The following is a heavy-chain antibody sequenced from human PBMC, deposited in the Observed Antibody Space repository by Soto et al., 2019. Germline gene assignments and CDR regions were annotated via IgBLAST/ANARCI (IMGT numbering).Heavy chain of an antibody. CDR1: GDSISNGAYY. Sequence: SETLSLTCTVSGDSISNGAYYWSWIRHHPGKGLEWIGYIYHSGSTYYNPSLKSRVTISVDRSKNQFSLKLSSVTAADTAVYYCAREVWFGELSPFDYWGQGTLVTVSS. CDR3: AREVWFGELSPFDY. V-gene: IGHV4-30-2*01. D-gene: IGHD3-10*01. J-gene: IGHJ4*02. CDR2: IYHSGST.